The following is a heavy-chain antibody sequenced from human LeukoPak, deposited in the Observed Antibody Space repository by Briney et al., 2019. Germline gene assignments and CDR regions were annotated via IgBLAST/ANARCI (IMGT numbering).Heavy chain of an antibody. CDR2: ISGTGSTT. CDR1: GFTFSSYA. D-gene: IGHD2-2*01. J-gene: IGHJ6*02. CDR3: AKKLGYCSSTSCYFFRHYYYGMDV. V-gene: IGHV3-23*01. Sequence: GGSLRLSCAASGFTFSSYAMSWVRQAPGKGLEWVSAISGTGSTTFYADLVKGRFTISRDNSKNTLYLQMNSLRAEDTAVYYCAKKLGYCSSTSCYFFRHYYYGMDVWGQGTTVTVSS.